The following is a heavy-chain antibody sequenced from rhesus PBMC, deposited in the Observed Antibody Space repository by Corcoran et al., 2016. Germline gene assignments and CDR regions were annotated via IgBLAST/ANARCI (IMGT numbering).Heavy chain of an antibody. CDR2: IRTKDYGGTV. Sequence: EVQLVESGGGLVQPGGSRRLSCEASGFTFSDKYMYWVRQAPGKGLEWVAFIRTKDYGGTVEYAASVKGRFSFSRDDSKSITYLQMSSLNSEDTAVYFCARGGGTYSGLDSWGQGVIVTVSS. V-gene: IGHV3-184*01. J-gene: IGHJ6*01. CDR1: GFTFSDKY. D-gene: IGHD2-39*02. CDR3: ARGGGTYSGLDS.